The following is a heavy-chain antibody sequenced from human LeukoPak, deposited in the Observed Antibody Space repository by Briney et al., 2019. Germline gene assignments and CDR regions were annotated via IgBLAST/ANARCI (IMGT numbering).Heavy chain of an antibody. D-gene: IGHD2-2*01. CDR1: GGSFSGYY. Sequence: SETLSLTCAVYGGSFSGYYWSWIRQPPGKGLEWIGEINHSGSTNYNPSLKSRVTISVDTSKNQFSLKLSSVTAADTAVYYCARVWGHCSSTSCYPRFDYWGQGTLVTVSS. CDR3: ARVWGHCSSTSCYPRFDY. CDR2: INHSGST. J-gene: IGHJ4*02. V-gene: IGHV4-34*01.